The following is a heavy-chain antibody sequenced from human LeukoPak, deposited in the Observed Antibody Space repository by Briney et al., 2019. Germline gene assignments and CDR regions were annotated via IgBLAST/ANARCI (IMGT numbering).Heavy chain of an antibody. J-gene: IGHJ4*02. D-gene: IGHD3-22*01. CDR2: TSSSGSTI. Sequence: GGSLRLSCAASGFTFSDYFMSWIRQAPGKGLEWVSYTSSSGSTIYYADSVKGRFTISRDNAKNSLYLQMDSLRAEDTAVYYCARFPHYYDSRGVGPKANPIGYWGQGTLVTVSS. V-gene: IGHV3-11*04. CDR1: GFTFSDYF. CDR3: ARFPHYYDSRGVGPKANPIGY.